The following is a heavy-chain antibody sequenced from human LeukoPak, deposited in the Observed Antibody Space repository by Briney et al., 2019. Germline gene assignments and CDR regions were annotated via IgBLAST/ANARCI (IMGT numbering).Heavy chain of an antibody. CDR2: IWYDGSNK. J-gene: IGHJ4*02. D-gene: IGHD3-3*01. Sequence: GGSLRLSCAASGFTFRSYGMHWVRQAPGKGLQWVAVIWYDGSNKHYADSVKGRFTISRDNSKNTLSLQMNSLRAEDTAVYYCARELPPLEKYYFDYWGQGTLVTVSS. CDR3: ARELPPLEKYYFDY. V-gene: IGHV3-33*01. CDR1: GFTFRSYG.